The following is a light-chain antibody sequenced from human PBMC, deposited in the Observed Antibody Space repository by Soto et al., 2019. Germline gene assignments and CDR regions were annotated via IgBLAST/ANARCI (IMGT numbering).Light chain of an antibody. V-gene: IGLV2-11*01. CDR1: SSDVGGYNY. Sequence: QSALTQPRSVSGSPGQSVTISCTGTSSDVGGYNYVSWYQQHPGKAPKLMIYDVSKRPSGVPDRFSGSESGNTASLTISGLQAEDEADYSCCSYAGSYTLGVFGTGTKVTVL. CDR3: CSYAGSYTLGV. CDR2: DVS. J-gene: IGLJ1*01.